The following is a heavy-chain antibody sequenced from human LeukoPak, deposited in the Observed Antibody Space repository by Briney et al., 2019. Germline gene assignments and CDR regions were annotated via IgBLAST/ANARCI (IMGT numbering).Heavy chain of an antibody. V-gene: IGHV1-18*01. CDR3: ARVAARLTPFDY. D-gene: IGHD6-6*01. Sequence: ASLKVSCKASGYTFTSYGISWVRQAPGQGLEWMGWISAYNGNTNYAQKLQGRVTMTTDTSTSTAYMELRSLRSDDTAVYYCARVAARLTPFDYWGQGTLVTVSS. J-gene: IGHJ4*02. CDR1: GYTFTSYG. CDR2: ISAYNGNT.